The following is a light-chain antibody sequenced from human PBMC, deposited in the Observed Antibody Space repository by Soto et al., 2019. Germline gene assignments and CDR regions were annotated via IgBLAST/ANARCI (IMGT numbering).Light chain of an antibody. V-gene: IGKV3-11*01. CDR2: GPS. CDR1: QSVRNY. CDR3: QQRSSWLST. Sequence: EIGLTQSPATLSLSPGERATRACRASQSVRNYVAWYQQKPGQAHRHLISGPSNRATGIPARFSGSGSGTDFTLTISSLEPEDSAVYYCQQRSSWLSTFGQGTRLEIK. J-gene: IGKJ5*01.